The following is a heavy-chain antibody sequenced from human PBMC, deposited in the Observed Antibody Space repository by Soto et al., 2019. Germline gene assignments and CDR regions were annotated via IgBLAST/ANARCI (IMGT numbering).Heavy chain of an antibody. V-gene: IGHV1-24*01. CDR1: GYTLTELS. CDR2: FDPEDGET. J-gene: IGHJ4*02. D-gene: IGHD1-7*01. CDR3: ATSKLELRTFLYFDY. Sequence: ASVKVSCKVSGYTLTELSMHWVRQAPGKGLEWMGGFDPEDGETIYAQKFQGRVTMTEDTSTDTAYMELSSLRSEDTAVYYCATSKLELRTFLYFDYWGQGTLVTVSS.